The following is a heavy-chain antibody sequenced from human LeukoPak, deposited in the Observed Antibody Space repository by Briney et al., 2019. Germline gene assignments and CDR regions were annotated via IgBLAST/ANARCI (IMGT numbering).Heavy chain of an antibody. CDR3: AKEKYRGYSCGSGDY. J-gene: IGHJ4*02. CDR2: ISFDGRNK. Sequence: PGRSLRLSCAASGFTFSSYGMHWVRQAPGKGLEWVAVISFDGRNKYFADSVKGRFTISRDNSKNTLYLQMNSLRAEDTAVYYCAKEKYRGYSCGSGDYWGQGTLVTVSS. V-gene: IGHV3-30*18. CDR1: GFTFSSYG. D-gene: IGHD5-18*01.